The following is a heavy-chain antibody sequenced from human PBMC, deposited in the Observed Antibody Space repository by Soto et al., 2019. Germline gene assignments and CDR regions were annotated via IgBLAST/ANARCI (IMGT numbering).Heavy chain of an antibody. CDR2: INPSGGST. CDR3: ARDTYSSSWLNYYYYGMDV. CDR1: GYTXTSYY. D-gene: IGHD6-13*01. J-gene: IGHJ6*02. V-gene: IGHV1-46*01. Sequence: ASVKVSCKASGYTXTSYYMHWVRQAPGQGLEWMGIINPSGGSTSYAQKFQGRVTMTRDTSTSTVYMELSSLRSEDTAVYYCARDTYSSSWLNYYYYGMDVWGQGTTVTVSS.